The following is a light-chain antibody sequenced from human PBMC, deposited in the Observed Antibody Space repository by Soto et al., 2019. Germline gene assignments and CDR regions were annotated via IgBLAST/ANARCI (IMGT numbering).Light chain of an antibody. V-gene: IGKV1-27*01. CDR3: QQYNNWPPLMCT. CDR1: QGISNY. CDR2: AAS. Sequence: DIQMTQSPSSLSASVGDRVTITCRASQGISNYLAWYQQKPGKVPKLLIYAASTRATDIPARFSGSGSGTEFTLTISSLQSEDFAVYYCQQYNNWPPLMCTFGQGTRLEI. J-gene: IGKJ2*02.